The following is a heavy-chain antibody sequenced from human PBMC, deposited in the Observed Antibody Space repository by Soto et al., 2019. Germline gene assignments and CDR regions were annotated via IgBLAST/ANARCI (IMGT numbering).Heavy chain of an antibody. Sequence: PSETLSLTCTVSGGSISSSSYYWGWIRQPPGKGLEWIGSIYYSGSTYYNPSLKSRVTISVDTSKNQFSLKLSSVTAADTAVYYCARGNPSIDVDWFDPWGQGTLVTVSS. V-gene: IGHV4-39*01. CDR2: IYYSGST. J-gene: IGHJ5*02. CDR1: GGSISSSSYY. D-gene: IGHD1-1*01. CDR3: ARGNPSIDVDWFDP.